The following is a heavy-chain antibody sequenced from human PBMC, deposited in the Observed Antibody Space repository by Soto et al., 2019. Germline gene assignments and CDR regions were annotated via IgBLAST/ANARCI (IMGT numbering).Heavy chain of an antibody. V-gene: IGHV4-34*01. CDR3: ARGATYYDFGSGSRYYYGMDV. J-gene: IGHJ6*02. CDR2: INHSGST. D-gene: IGHD3-3*01. Sequence: SETLSLTCAVYGGSFSGYYWSWIRQPPGKGLEWIGEINHSGSTNYNPSLKSRVTISVDTSKNQFSLKLSSVTAADTAVYYCARGATYYDFGSGSRYYYGMDVWGQGTTVTVSS. CDR1: GGSFSGYY.